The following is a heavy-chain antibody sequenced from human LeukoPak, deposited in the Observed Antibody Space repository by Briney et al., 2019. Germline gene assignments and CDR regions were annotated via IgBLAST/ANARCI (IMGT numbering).Heavy chain of an antibody. CDR2: FDPEDGET. J-gene: IGHJ5*02. Sequence: LEWMGGFDPEDGETIYAQKFQGRVTMTEDTSTDTAYMELSSLRSEDTAVYYCATGRGYFGTWGQGTLVTVSS. V-gene: IGHV1-24*01. D-gene: IGHD3-22*01. CDR3: ATGRGYFGT.